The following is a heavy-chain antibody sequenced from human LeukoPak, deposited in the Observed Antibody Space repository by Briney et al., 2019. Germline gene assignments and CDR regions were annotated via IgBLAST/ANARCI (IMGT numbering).Heavy chain of an antibody. D-gene: IGHD5-18*01. CDR2: IYYSGST. V-gene: IGHV4-39*01. J-gene: IGHJ4*02. CDR1: GGSISSSSYY. Sequence: SETLSLTCTVSGGSISSSSYYWGWIRQPPGKGLEWIGSIYYSGSTHYNPSLKSRVTISVDTSKNQFSLKLSSVTAADTAVYYCARAAMVLYYFDYWGQGTLVTVSS. CDR3: ARAAMVLYYFDY.